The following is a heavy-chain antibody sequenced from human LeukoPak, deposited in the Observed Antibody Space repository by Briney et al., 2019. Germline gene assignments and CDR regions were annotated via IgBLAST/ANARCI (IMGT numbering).Heavy chain of an antibody. V-gene: IGHV4-34*01. CDR1: GGSFSGYY. Sequence: SETLSLTCAVYGGSFSGYYWSWIRQPPGKGLEWIGEINHSGSTNYNPSLKSRVTISVDTSKNQFTLELSSVTAADTTVYYCARVLRRIAARGAITSYYYYMDVWGKGTTVTVSS. D-gene: IGHD6-6*01. CDR2: INHSGST. J-gene: IGHJ6*03. CDR3: ARVLRRIAARGAITSYYYYMDV.